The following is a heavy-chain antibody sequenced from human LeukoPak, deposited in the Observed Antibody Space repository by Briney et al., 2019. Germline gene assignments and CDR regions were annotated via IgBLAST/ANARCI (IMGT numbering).Heavy chain of an antibody. D-gene: IGHD3-22*01. J-gene: IGHJ4*02. CDR1: GGSISSGGYS. CDR3: ASSSGSGFLFDY. CDR2: IYHSGST. V-gene: IGHV4-30-2*01. Sequence: SQTLSLTCAVSGGSISSGGYSWSWIRQPPGKGLEWIGYIYHSGSTYYNPSLKSRVTISVDRSKSQFSLKLSSVTAADTAVYYCASSSGSGFLFDYWGQGTLVTVSS.